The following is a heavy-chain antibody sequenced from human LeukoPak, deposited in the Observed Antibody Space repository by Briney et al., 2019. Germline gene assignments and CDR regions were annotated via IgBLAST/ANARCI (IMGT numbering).Heavy chain of an antibody. CDR1: GDSISSGDYS. V-gene: IGHV4-30-2*01. CDR2: IFHSGSS. D-gene: IGHD3-10*01. CDR3: ARELWFVNAPGSWFDP. Sequence: SETLSLTCAVSGDSISSGDYSWSWIRQPSGKGLEWIRYIFHSGSSYYNPSLKSRVTISVDKSKNQFSLRLTSVTAADTAVYYCARELWFVNAPGSWFDPWGQGTLVTVSS. J-gene: IGHJ5*02.